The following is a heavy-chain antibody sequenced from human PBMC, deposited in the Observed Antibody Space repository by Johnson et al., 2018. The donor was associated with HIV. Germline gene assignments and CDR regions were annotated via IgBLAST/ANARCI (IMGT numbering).Heavy chain of an antibody. V-gene: IGHV3-23*04. CDR1: GFTFSSYA. D-gene: IGHD6-13*01. J-gene: IGHJ3*02. CDR3: AKDRRGKQQLVTGNDAFDI. Sequence: VQLVESGGSVVRRGGSLRLSCAASGFTFSSYAMSWVRQAPGKGLEWVSAISGSGGSTYYADSVKGRFTISRDNSKNTLYLQMNSLRAEDTAVYYCAKDRRGKQQLVTGNDAFDIWGQGTMVTVSS. CDR2: ISGSGGST.